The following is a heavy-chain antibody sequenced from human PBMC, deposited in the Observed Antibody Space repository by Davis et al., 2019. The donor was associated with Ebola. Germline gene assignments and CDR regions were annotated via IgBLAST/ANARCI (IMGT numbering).Heavy chain of an antibody. Sequence: PGGSLRLSCVASGFTFDDYTMHWVRQAPGKGLEWVSGISWNSASIDSADSVRGRFTISRDNAKNTLYLQMNSLRAEDTALYYCAKDATARGTRIDHWGQGTLVTVSS. CDR1: GFTFDDYT. CDR3: AKDATARGTRIDH. V-gene: IGHV3-9*01. J-gene: IGHJ4*02. CDR2: ISWNSASI. D-gene: IGHD1/OR15-1a*01.